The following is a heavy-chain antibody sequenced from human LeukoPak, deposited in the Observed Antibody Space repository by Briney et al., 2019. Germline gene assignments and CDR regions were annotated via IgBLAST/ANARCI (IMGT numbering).Heavy chain of an antibody. D-gene: IGHD3-16*02. CDR3: AKDSGVKYFDY. CDR1: GFTFDDYA. V-gene: IGHV3-9*01. Sequence: GRSLTLSCAASGFTFDDYAMHWVRQAPGKGLEWVSGISWNSCSIGYADSVKGRFTISRDNAKNSLYLQMNSLRAEDTALYYCAKDSGVKYFDYWGQGTLVTVSS. CDR2: ISWNSCSI. J-gene: IGHJ4*02.